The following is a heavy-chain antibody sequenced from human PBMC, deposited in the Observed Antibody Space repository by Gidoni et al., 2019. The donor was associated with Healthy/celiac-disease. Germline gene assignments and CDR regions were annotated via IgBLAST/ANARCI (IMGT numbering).Heavy chain of an antibody. Sequence: QLQLQESGPGLVKPSETLSLTCTVSCGSISSSSYYWGWIRQPPGKGLEWIGSIYYSGSTYYNPSLKSRVTISVDTSKNQFSLKLSSVTAADTAVYYCARTSVSRRGYFDYWGQGTLVTVSS. CDR3: ARTSVSRRGYFDY. CDR2: IYYSGST. V-gene: IGHV4-39*01. J-gene: IGHJ4*02. D-gene: IGHD3-10*01. CDR1: CGSISSSSYY.